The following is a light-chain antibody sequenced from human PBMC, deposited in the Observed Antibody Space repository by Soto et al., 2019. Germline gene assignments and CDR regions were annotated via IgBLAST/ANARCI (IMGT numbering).Light chain of an antibody. Sequence: ILMTQPPLSLPVTPGEPASISCRSSQSLLHSHGYHYLDWYLQKPGQSPQLLIYLGSNRASGVPDRFSGSGSGTDFTLKISRVEAEDVGVYYCMQALKTPQTFGQGGKVDIK. CDR1: QSLLHSHGYHY. V-gene: IGKV2-28*01. CDR3: MQALKTPQT. CDR2: LGS. J-gene: IGKJ1*01.